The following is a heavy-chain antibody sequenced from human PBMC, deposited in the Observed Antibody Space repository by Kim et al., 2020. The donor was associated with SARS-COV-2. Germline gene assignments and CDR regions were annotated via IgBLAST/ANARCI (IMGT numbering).Heavy chain of an antibody. V-gene: IGHV4-34*01. Sequence: SETLSLTCAVYGGSFSGYYWSWIRQPPGKGLEWIGEINHSGSTNYNPSLKSRVTISVDTSKNQFSLKLSSVTAADTAVYYCARRDGWLLLGWFDPWGQGT. CDR1: GGSFSGYY. CDR2: INHSGST. CDR3: ARRDGWLLLGWFDP. D-gene: IGHD3-22*01. J-gene: IGHJ5*02.